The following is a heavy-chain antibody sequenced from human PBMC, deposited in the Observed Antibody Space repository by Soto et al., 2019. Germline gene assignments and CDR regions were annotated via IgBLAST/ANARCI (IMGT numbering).Heavy chain of an antibody. V-gene: IGHV4-59*01. CDR3: ARDHPHSYGVYYFDY. CDR1: GGSIRNYY. J-gene: IGHJ4*02. Sequence: PSETLSLTCTVSGGSIRNYYWSWIRQPPGKGLEWIGYVYSSGSTHYNPSLQSRVTISADTSKDQVSLKVNSVTAADTAVYYCARDHPHSYGVYYFDYWGQGTPVTV. CDR2: VYSSGST. D-gene: IGHD5-18*01.